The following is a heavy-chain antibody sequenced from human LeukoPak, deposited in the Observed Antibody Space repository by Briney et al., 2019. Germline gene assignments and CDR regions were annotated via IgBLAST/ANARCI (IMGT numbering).Heavy chain of an antibody. CDR3: AKDSPDIVVVPAAFPDAFDI. J-gene: IGHJ3*02. V-gene: IGHV3-30*02. CDR1: GFTFSSYG. Sequence: GGSLRLSCAASGFTFSSYGMHWVRQAPGKGLEWVAFIRHDGSNKYYADSVKGRFTISRDNSKNTLYLQMNSLRAEDTAVYYCAKDSPDIVVVPAAFPDAFDIWGQGTMVTVSS. D-gene: IGHD2-2*01. CDR2: IRHDGSNK.